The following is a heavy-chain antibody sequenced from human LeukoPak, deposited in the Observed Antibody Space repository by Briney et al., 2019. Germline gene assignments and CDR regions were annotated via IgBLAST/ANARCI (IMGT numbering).Heavy chain of an antibody. D-gene: IGHD3-3*01. CDR1: IFTFSTYA. CDR2: ISYDGSNK. Sequence: GGSLRLSCVSSIFTFSTYAMHWVRQAPGKGLEWVAVISYDGSNKYYADSVKGRFTISRDNSKNTLYLQMNSLRPEDTATYYCARGPPVGTAFITINGDYWGQGTLVTVSS. CDR3: ARGPPVGTAFITINGDY. V-gene: IGHV3-30-3*01. J-gene: IGHJ4*02.